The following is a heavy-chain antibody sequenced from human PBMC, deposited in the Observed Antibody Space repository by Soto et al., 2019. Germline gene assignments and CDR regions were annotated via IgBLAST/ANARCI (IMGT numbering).Heavy chain of an antibody. V-gene: IGHV3-23*01. CDR3: AKDRLYAAAGTLVDY. CDR1: GFTFSSYA. CDR2: ISGSGGST. D-gene: IGHD6-13*01. Sequence: GGSLRLSCAASGFTFSSYAMSWVRQAPGKGLEWVSAISGSGGSTYYADSVKGRFTISRDNSKNTLYLQMNSLRAEDTAVYYCAKDRLYAAAGTLVDYWGQGPLVTSPQ. J-gene: IGHJ4*02.